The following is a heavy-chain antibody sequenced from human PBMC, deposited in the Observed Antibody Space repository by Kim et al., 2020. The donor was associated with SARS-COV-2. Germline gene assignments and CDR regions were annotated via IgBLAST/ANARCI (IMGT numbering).Heavy chain of an antibody. CDR1: GYTFTSYG. CDR2: ISAYNGNT. Sequence: ASVKVSCKASGYTFTSYGISWVRQAPGQGLEWMGWISAYNGNTNYAQKLQGRVTMTTDTSTSTAYMELRSLRSDDTAVYYCARSRTTVTTYYYYGMDVWGQGTTVTVSS. V-gene: IGHV1-18*01. D-gene: IGHD4-17*01. CDR3: ARSRTTVTTYYYYGMDV. J-gene: IGHJ6*02.